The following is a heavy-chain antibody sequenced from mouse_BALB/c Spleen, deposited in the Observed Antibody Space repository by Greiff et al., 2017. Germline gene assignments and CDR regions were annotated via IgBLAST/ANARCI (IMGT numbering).Heavy chain of an antibody. J-gene: IGHJ4*01. CDR1: GFSLTSYG. CDR2: IWAGGST. V-gene: IGHV2-9*02. CDR3: AREPGDYYAMDY. Sequence: VKVVESGPGLVAPSQSLSITCTVSGFSLTSYGVHWVRQPPGKGLEWLGVIWAGGSTNYNSALMSRLSISKDNYKSQVFLKMNSLQTDATAMSYCAREPGDYYAMDYWGQGTSVTVSS.